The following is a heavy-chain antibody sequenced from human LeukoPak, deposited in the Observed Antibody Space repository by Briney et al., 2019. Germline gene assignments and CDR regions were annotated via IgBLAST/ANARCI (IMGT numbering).Heavy chain of an antibody. J-gene: IGHJ4*02. V-gene: IGHV4-34*01. Sequence: SETLSLTCAVYGGSFSGYYWSWIRQPPGKGLEWIGEINHSGSTNYNPSLKSRVTMSVDTSKNQFSLKLSSVTAADTAVYYCARGLTGTRHFDYWGQGTLVTVSS. CDR1: GGSFSGYY. CDR3: ARGLTGTRHFDY. CDR2: INHSGST. D-gene: IGHD1-20*01.